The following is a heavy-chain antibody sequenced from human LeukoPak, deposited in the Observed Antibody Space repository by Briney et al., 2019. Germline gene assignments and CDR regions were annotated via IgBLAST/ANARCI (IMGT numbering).Heavy chain of an antibody. Sequence: GGSLRLSCAASGFTVSSNYMSWVRQAPGKGLEWVSIIYSGDSTYYADSVKGRFTISRDNSKNTLYLQMISLRAEDTAVYYCAREGKWNLGAFDIWGQGTMVTVSS. CDR2: IYSGDST. CDR3: AREGKWNLGAFDI. CDR1: GFTVSSNY. D-gene: IGHD3-16*01. V-gene: IGHV3-53*01. J-gene: IGHJ3*02.